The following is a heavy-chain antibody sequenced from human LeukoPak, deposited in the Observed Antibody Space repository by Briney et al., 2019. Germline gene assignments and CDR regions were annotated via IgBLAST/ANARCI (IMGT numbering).Heavy chain of an antibody. CDR1: GGSFSGYY. CDR3: ARQQTLLWFGELSRDDAFDI. J-gene: IGHJ3*02. Sequence: SETLSLTCAVYGGSFSGYYWSWIRQPPGKGLEWIGEINHSGSTNYNPSFKSRVTMSVDTSKNQFPLKLSSVTAADTAVYYCARQQTLLWFGELSRDDAFDIWGQGTMVTVSS. V-gene: IGHV4-34*01. CDR2: INHSGST. D-gene: IGHD3-10*01.